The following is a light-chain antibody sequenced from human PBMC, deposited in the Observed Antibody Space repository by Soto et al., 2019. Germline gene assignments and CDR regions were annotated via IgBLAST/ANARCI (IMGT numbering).Light chain of an antibody. CDR2: AAS. CDR1: QRLSTW. J-gene: IGKJ1*01. Sequence: DIQMTQSPSTLSASVGDRVTITCRASQRLSTWLAWYQQKPGKAPNLLIYAASSLQSGVPSRFSGSGSGTDFTLTISCLQPEDFAVYYCQQDNCFPLTFGEGTKVDIK. V-gene: IGKV1-12*01. CDR3: QQDNCFPLT.